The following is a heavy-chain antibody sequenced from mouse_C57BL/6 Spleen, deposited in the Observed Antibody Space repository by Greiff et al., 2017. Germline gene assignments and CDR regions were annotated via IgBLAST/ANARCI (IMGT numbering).Heavy chain of an antibody. V-gene: IGHV1-12*01. J-gene: IGHJ2*01. CDR2: IYPGNGDT. CDR1: GYTFTSYN. D-gene: IGHD1-1*01. Sequence: QVQLKQSGAELVRPGASVKMSCKASGYTFTSYNMHWVKQTPRQGLEWIGAIYPGNGDTSYNQKFKGKATLTVDKSSSTAYMQLSSLTSEDSAVYFCARRPYYGSSYYFDYWGQGTTLPVSS. CDR3: ARRPYYGSSYYFDY.